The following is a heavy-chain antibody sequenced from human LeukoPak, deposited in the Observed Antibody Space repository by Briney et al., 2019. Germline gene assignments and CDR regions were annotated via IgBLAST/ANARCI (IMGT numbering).Heavy chain of an antibody. D-gene: IGHD5-12*01. CDR3: ARWQRSGYDYEKGFGY. J-gene: IGHJ4*02. CDR2: INHSGST. Sequence: SETLSLTCAVYGGSFSGYYWSWIRQPPGKGLEWIGEINHSGSTNYNPSLKSRVTISVDTSKNQFSLKLSSVTAADTAVYYCARWQRSGYDYEKGFGYWGQGTLVTVSS. V-gene: IGHV4-34*01. CDR1: GGSFSGYY.